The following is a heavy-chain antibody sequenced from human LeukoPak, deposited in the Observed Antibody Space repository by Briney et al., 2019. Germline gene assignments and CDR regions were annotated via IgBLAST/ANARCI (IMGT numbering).Heavy chain of an antibody. J-gene: IGHJ5*02. D-gene: IGHD3-22*01. CDR1: GYSFTSYW. Sequence: GESLKISCKGSGYSFTSYWIGWVRQMPGKGLEWMGIIYPGESDTRYSPSFQGQVTISADKSISTAYLQWSSLKASDTAMYYCARHPPVDDDSSDNWFDPWGQGTLVTVSS. V-gene: IGHV5-51*01. CDR3: ARHPPVDDDSSDNWFDP. CDR2: IYPGESDT.